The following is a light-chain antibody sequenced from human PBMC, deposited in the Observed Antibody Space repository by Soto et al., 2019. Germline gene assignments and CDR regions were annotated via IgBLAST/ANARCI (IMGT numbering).Light chain of an antibody. Sequence: QSALTQPPSASGSPGQSVTISCTGTSSDVGGYNYVSWYQQYPGKAPKLMIYEVSTRPSGVPDRFSGSKSGNTDSLTVSGLQVEDEADYDCSSYAGSNQVLGGGTKLTLL. CDR3: SSYAGSNQV. V-gene: IGLV2-8*01. J-gene: IGLJ2*01. CDR2: EVS. CDR1: SSDVGGYNY.